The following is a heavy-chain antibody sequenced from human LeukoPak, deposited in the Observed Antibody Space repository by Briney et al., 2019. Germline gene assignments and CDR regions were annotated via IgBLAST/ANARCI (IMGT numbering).Heavy chain of an antibody. CDR2: ISYDGSNK. V-gene: IGHV3-30*18. J-gene: IGHJ6*02. Sequence: PGGSLRLSCAASGFTFSSYGMPWVRQAPGKGLEWVAVISYDGSNKYYADSVKGRFTISRDNSKNTLYLQMNSLRAEDTAVYYCAKSYGDYVYYYYYGMDVWGQGTTVTVSS. D-gene: IGHD4-17*01. CDR1: GFTFSSYG. CDR3: AKSYGDYVYYYYYGMDV.